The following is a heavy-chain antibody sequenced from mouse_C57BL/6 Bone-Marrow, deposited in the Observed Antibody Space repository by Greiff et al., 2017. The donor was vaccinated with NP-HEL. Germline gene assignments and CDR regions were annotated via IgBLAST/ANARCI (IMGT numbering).Heavy chain of an antibody. D-gene: IGHD2-2*01. CDR2: ISYSGST. V-gene: IGHV3-8*01. CDR1: GYSITSDY. Sequence: EVQLQQSGPGLAKPSQTLSLTCSVTGYSITSDYWNWIRKFPGNKLEYMGYISYSGSTYYNPSLKSGISITRDTSKNQYYLQWNSATTEDTATYYCARSPLWLRRNYYAMDYWGQGTSVTVSS. J-gene: IGHJ4*01. CDR3: ARSPLWLRRNYYAMDY.